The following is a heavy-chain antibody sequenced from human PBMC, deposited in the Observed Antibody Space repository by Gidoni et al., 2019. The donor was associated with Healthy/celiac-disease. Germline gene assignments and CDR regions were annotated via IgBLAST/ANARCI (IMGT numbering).Heavy chain of an antibody. CDR3: ARDRGLRNRKVWTYDY. CDR1: GYTFTGYY. J-gene: IGHJ4*02. V-gene: IGHV1-2*02. Sequence: QVQLVQSGAEVKKPGASVKVSCKASGYTFTGYYMNWVRQAPGQGLEWMGWINPNSGGTNYAQKFQGRVTMTRDTSISTAYMELSRLRSDDTAVYYCARDRGLRNRKVWTYDYWGQGTLVTVSS. D-gene: IGHD3-16*01. CDR2: INPNSGGT.